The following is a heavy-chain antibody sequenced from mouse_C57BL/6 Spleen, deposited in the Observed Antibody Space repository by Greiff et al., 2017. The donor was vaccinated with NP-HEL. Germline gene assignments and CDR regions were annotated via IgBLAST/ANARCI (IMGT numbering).Heavy chain of an antibody. CDR2: IDPETGGT. J-gene: IGHJ3*01. CDR1: GYTFTDYE. V-gene: IGHV1-15*01. CDR3: TRRGTVFAY. D-gene: IGHD3-3*01. Sequence: VKLVESGAELVRPGASVTLSCKASGYTFTDYEMHWVKQTPVHGLEWIGAIDPETGGTAYNQKFKGKAILTADKSSSTAYMELRSLTSEDSAVYYCTRRGTVFAYWGQGTLVTVSA.